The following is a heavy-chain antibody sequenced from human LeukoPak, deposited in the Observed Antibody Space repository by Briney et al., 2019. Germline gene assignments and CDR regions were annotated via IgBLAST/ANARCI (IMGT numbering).Heavy chain of an antibody. V-gene: IGHV3-74*01. CDR3: ARPVRYFDWLFDY. CDR2: INSDGSST. D-gene: IGHD3-9*01. CDR1: GFTFSSYW. J-gene: IGHJ4*02. Sequence: GGSLRLSCAASGFTFSSYWMHWVRQAPGKGLVWVSRINSDGSSTSYADSVKGRFTISRDNAKNTLYLQMNSLRAEDTAVYYCARPVRYFDWLFDYWGQGTLVTVSS.